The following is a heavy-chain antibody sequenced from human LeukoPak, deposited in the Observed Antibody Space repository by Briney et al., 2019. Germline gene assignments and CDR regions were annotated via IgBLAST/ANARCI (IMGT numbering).Heavy chain of an antibody. J-gene: IGHJ4*02. Sequence: GASVKVSCKDSGYTFTSYDINWVRQATGQGLEWMGWMNPNSGNTGYAQKFQGRVTMTRNTSISTAYMELSSLRSEDTAVYYCARDEDYYDSGSYYRHYWGQGTLVTVSS. D-gene: IGHD3-10*01. CDR3: ARDEDYYDSGSYYRHY. CDR1: GYTFTSYD. V-gene: IGHV1-8*01. CDR2: MNPNSGNT.